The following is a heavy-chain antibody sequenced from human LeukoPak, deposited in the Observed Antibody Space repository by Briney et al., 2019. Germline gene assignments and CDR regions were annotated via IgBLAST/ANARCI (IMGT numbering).Heavy chain of an antibody. J-gene: IGHJ3*02. CDR2: ISGSGGST. V-gene: IGHV3-23*01. CDR1: GFTFSSYA. CDR3: AKDLATPYCGGACYSNDAFDI. Sequence: GGSLRLSCSASGFTFSSYAMSWVRQAPGKGLEWVSAISGSGGSTYYADSVKGRFTISRDNSKNTLYLQMNSLRAEDTPVYYCAKDLATPYCGGACYSNDAFDIWGQGTMVTVSS. D-gene: IGHD2-21*02.